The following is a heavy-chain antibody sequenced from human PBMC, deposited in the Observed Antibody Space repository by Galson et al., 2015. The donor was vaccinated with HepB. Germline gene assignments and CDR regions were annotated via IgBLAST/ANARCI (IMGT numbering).Heavy chain of an antibody. Sequence: SETLSLTCTVSGGSISSSSYYWGWIRQPPGKGLEWIGSIYYSGSTYYNPSLKSRVTISVDTSKNQFSLKLSSVTAADTAVYYCARHRRPYGGDAFDIWGQGTTVTVSSGSASAPTPHRHWFDPWGQGTLVTVSS. CDR2: IYYSGST. J-gene: IGHJ5*02. CDR3: ARHRRPYGGDAFDIWGQGTTVTVSSGSASAPTPHRHWFDP. CDR1: GGSISSSSYY. V-gene: IGHV4-39*01. D-gene: IGHD2-21*01.